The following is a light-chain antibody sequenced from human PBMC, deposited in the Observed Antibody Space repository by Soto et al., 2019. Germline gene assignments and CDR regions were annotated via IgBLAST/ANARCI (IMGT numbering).Light chain of an antibody. CDR3: QQSYSTPLT. CDR2: SSS. Sequence: DIQMTQSPSTLSSSVGDRVTITFRASQSIIIYLNWYHQKPVKSPKLLIYSSSSSQSVVPSRFSCSGSGTDFTLTISSLQPEDFATYYCQQSYSTPLTFGGAT. J-gene: IGKJ4*01. CDR1: QSIIIY. V-gene: IGKV1-39*01.